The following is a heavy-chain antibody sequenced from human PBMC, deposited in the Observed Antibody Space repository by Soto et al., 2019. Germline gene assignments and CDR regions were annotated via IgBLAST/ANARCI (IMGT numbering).Heavy chain of an antibody. D-gene: IGHD3-3*02. Sequence: GGSLRLSCAASGFTFSSYGMHWVRQAPGKGLEWVAVIWYDGSNKYYADSVKGRFTISRDNSKNTLYLQMNSLRAEDTAVYYCATHFSPEGLIQHWGQGTLVTVSS. CDR3: ATHFSPEGLIQH. J-gene: IGHJ1*01. CDR2: IWYDGSNK. V-gene: IGHV3-30*02. CDR1: GFTFSSYG.